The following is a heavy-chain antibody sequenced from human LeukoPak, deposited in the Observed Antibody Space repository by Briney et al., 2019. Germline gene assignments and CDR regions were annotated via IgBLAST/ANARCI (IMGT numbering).Heavy chain of an antibody. CDR2: IWYDGSNK. Sequence: PGGSLRLSCAASGFTFSSYAMHWVRQAPGKGLEWVAVIWYDGSNKYYADSVKGRFTISRDNSKNTLYLQMNSLRAEDTAVYYCAKESGYSYGRHFDYWGQGTLVTVSS. CDR1: GFTFSSYA. CDR3: AKESGYSYGRHFDY. J-gene: IGHJ4*02. D-gene: IGHD5-18*01. V-gene: IGHV3-33*06.